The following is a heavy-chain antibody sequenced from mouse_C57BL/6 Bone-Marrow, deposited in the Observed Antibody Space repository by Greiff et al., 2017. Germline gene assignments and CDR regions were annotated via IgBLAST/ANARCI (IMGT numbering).Heavy chain of an antibody. J-gene: IGHJ3*01. CDR2: INPNSCST. V-gene: IGHV1-64*01. CDR3: ALYYGNPFAY. Sequence: VQLQQPGAELVKPGASVKLSCKASGYTFTSYWMHWVKQRPGQGLEWIGVINPNSCSTNYNEKFKSKATLTVDKSSSTAYMQLSSLTSEDSAVYYCALYYGNPFAYWGQGTLVTVSA. CDR1: GYTFTSYW. D-gene: IGHD2-1*01.